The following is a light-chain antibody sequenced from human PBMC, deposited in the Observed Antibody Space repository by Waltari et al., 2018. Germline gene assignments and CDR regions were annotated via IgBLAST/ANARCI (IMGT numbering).Light chain of an antibody. CDR3: QQYYSPPLT. CDR1: QSGLHSSNDRNY. V-gene: IGKV4-1*01. J-gene: IGKJ4*01. CDR2: WAS. Sequence: DIVMTQSPDSLAGSLGERATINCKSSQSGLHSSNDRNYLVWYQQKPGQPPKVLIYWASTREFGVPDRFSGSGSGTDFTLTISNLQPEDVAIYYCQQYYSPPLTFGGGTKVEIK.